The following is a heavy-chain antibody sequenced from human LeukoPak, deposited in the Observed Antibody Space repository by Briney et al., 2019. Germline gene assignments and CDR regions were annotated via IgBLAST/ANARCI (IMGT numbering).Heavy chain of an antibody. CDR2: ISSGSSTI. CDR1: GFTFSSYS. Sequence: GGSLRLSCAASGFTFSSYSMNWVRQAPGKGLEWVSYISSGSSTIYYADSVEGRFSLSRDNSKNTLSLQMNSLRAEDTAVYYCARDPDYYGSSGSFDYWGQGTLVTVSS. CDR3: ARDPDYYGSSGSFDY. D-gene: IGHD3-22*01. V-gene: IGHV3-48*01. J-gene: IGHJ4*02.